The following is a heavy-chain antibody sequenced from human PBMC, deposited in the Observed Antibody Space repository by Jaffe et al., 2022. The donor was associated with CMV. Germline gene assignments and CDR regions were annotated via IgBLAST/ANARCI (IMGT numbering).Heavy chain of an antibody. D-gene: IGHD2-21*01. CDR1: GGSISSSSYY. CDR2: IYYSGST. Sequence: QLQLQESGPGLVKPSETLSLTCTVSGGSISSSSYYWGWIRQPPGKGLEWIGSIYYSGSTYYNPSLKSRVTISVDTSKNQFSLKLSSVTAADTAVYYCAREPLAYPYGMDVWGQGTTVTVSS. J-gene: IGHJ6*02. CDR3: AREPLAYPYGMDV. V-gene: IGHV4-39*02.